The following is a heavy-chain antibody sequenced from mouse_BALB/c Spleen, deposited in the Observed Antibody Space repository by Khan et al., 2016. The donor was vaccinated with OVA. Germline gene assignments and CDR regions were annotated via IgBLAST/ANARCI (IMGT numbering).Heavy chain of an antibody. V-gene: IGHV5-6*01. J-gene: IGHJ3*01. CDR3: ASHLTGSFAY. CDR2: ISSDGDYT. CDR1: GFTFSSYS. D-gene: IGHD4-1*01. Sequence: EVELVESGGDLVKPGGSLKLSCAASGFTFSSYSMSWVRQTPDKRLVWVASISSDGDYTYYPDSVKGRFTFSRDNAKNTLYLQMSSLKSEDTAMYYCASHLTGSFAYWGQGTLVTVSA.